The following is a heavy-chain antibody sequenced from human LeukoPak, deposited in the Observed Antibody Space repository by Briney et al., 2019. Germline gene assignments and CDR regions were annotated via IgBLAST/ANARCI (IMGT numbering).Heavy chain of an antibody. CDR2: IIPIFGTA. CDR1: GGTFSSYA. J-gene: IGHJ3*02. Sequence: TSVKVSCKASGGTFSSYAISWVRQAPGQGLEWMGGIIPIFGTANYAQKFQGRVTITADESTSTAYMELSSLRSEDTAVYYCARAPPQGPAASRYAFDIWGQGTMVTVSS. V-gene: IGHV1-69*01. D-gene: IGHD2-2*01. CDR3: ARAPPQGPAASRYAFDI.